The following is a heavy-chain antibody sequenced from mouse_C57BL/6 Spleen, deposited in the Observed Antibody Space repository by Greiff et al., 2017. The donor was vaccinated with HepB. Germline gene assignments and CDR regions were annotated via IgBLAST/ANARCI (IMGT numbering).Heavy chain of an antibody. D-gene: IGHD2-5*01. J-gene: IGHJ3*01. Sequence: VQLVESGAELVRPGASVTLSCKASGYTFTDYEMHWVKQTPVHGLEWIGAIDPETGGTAYNQKFKGKAILTADKSSSTAYMELRSLTSEDSAVYYCTRDGAYYSNYEFAYWGQGTLVTVSA. CDR2: IDPETGGT. V-gene: IGHV1-15*01. CDR3: TRDGAYYSNYEFAY. CDR1: GYTFTDYE.